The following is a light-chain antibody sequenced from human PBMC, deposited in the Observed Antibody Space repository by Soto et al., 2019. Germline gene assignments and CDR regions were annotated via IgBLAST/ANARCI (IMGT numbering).Light chain of an antibody. J-gene: IGLJ2*01. Sequence: QSVLTQPPSASAAPGQRVTISCSGTISNIGDNHVSWYQQVPGKAPKLLIYDNNKRPSGIPDRFSGSRSGTSATLAITGLQTGDEADYIYGTWDTTMSGLLFGGGTKLTVL. CDR1: ISNIGDNH. V-gene: IGLV1-51*01. CDR2: DNN. CDR3: GTWDTTMSGLL.